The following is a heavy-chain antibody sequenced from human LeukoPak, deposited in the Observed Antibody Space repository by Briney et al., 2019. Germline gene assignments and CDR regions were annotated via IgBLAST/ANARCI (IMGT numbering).Heavy chain of an antibody. CDR1: GGSFSGYY. CDR2: INHSGST. CDR3: ARPYGSGRSGDFDY. V-gene: IGHV4-34*01. J-gene: IGHJ4*02. Sequence: PSETLSLTCAVYGGSFSGYYWSWIRQPPGKGLEWIGEINHSGSTNYNPSLKSRVTISVDTSKNQFSLKPSSVTAADTAVYYCARPYGSGRSGDFDYWGQGTLVTVSS. D-gene: IGHD3-10*01.